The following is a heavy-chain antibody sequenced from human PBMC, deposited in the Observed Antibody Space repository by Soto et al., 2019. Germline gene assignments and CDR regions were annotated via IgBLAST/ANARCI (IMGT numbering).Heavy chain of an antibody. D-gene: IGHD3-22*01. CDR1: GGSISSGGYY. V-gene: IGHV4-31*03. J-gene: IGHJ4*02. CDR3: ARATYYYDSSGYSDRVLDY. CDR2: IYSSGNT. Sequence: QVQLQESGPGLVKPSQTLSLTCTVSGGSISSGGYYWSWIRQHPGKGLEWIGYIYSSGNTYYNPSLKSRVIISEDTSKNQFSLKLSSVPAADTAVYYCARATYYYDSSGYSDRVLDYWGQGTLVTVSS.